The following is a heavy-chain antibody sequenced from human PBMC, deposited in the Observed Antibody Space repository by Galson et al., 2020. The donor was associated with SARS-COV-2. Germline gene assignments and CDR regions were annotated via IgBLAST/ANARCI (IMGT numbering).Heavy chain of an antibody. J-gene: IGHJ4*02. CDR2: IKQDGSEK. V-gene: IGHV3-7*03. Sequence: GESPKISCAASGFTFSNYWMTWVRQAPGKGLEWVANIKQDGSEKYYVDSVKGRFTISRDNAKNSLYLQMNSLRAEDTAVYYCARVGSSSWYFDYWGQGTLVTVSS. CDR1: GFTFSNYW. D-gene: IGHD6-13*01. CDR3: ARVGSSSWYFDY.